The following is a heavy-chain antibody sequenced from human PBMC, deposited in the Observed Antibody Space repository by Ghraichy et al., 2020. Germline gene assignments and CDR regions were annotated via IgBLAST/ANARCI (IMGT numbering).Heavy chain of an antibody. V-gene: IGHV3-23*01. CDR3: ASYYYATSGYDH. Sequence: GESLNISCAASGFKFNTYAMSWVRQAPGKGLEWVSAISDTSGATYYADSVRGRFTISRDNSKKMLFLEMNSLRADDTALYYCASYYYATSGYDHWGQGTLVTVSS. CDR2: ISDTSGAT. D-gene: IGHD3-22*01. CDR1: GFKFNTYA. J-gene: IGHJ4*02.